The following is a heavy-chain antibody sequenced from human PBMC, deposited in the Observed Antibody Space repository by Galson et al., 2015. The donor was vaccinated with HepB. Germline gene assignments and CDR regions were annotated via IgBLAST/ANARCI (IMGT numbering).Heavy chain of an antibody. D-gene: IGHD3-22*01. CDR3: ARSNHYDSSGYYSGYYGMDV. J-gene: IGHJ6*02. V-gene: IGHV2-70*04. Sequence: PALVKPTQTLTLTCAFSGFSLSTTGMRVSWIRQPPGKALEWLARIDWDDDKFYNTSLKTRLTISKDTSKNQVVLTMTNMDPVDTATYYCARSNHYDSSGYYSGYYGMDVWGQGTTVTVSS. CDR2: IDWDDDK. CDR1: GFSLSTTGMR.